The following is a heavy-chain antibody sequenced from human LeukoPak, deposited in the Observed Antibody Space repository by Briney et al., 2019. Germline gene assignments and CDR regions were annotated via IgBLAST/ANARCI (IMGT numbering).Heavy chain of an antibody. CDR2: IIPIFGST. V-gene: IGHV1-69*05. CDR3: ARRWPHSSGYYLFDY. CDR1: GGTLSSHG. D-gene: IGHD3-22*01. Sequence: GASVKVSCKASGGTLSSHGFSWVRQAPGQGLEWMGGIIPIFGSTNYAQKFQGRVTITTDESTGTGYMELSSLRSEDTAVYYCARRWPHSSGYYLFDYWGQGTLVTVSS. J-gene: IGHJ4*02.